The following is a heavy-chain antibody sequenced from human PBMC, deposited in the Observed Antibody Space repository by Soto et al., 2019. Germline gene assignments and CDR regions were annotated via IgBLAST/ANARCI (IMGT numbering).Heavy chain of an antibody. CDR2: ISYDGSNK. CDR3: GKDQRTVVVAAPSAY. Sequence: QVQLVESGGGVVQPGRSLRLSCAASGFTFSSYGMHWVRQAPGKGLEWVAVISYDGSNKYYADSVKGRFTISRDNSKNTLNQQMNSRRAEEPAVYYRGKDQRTVVVAAPSAYWGQGTLVTVSS. D-gene: IGHD2-15*01. V-gene: IGHV3-30*18. J-gene: IGHJ4*02. CDR1: GFTFSSYG.